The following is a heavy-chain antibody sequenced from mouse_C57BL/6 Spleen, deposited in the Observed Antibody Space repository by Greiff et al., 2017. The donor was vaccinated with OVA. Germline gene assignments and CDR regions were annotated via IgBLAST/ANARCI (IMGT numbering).Heavy chain of an antibody. Sequence: VQLQQSGPGLVQPSQSLSITCTVSGFSFTSYGVHWVRQSPGKGLEWLGVIWRGGSTDYNAAFMSRLSITKDNSKSQVFFKMNSLQADDTAIYYCAKNYYGSSYAMDYWGQGTSVTVSS. CDR3: AKNYYGSSYAMDY. D-gene: IGHD1-1*01. CDR2: IWRGGST. V-gene: IGHV2-5*01. J-gene: IGHJ4*01. CDR1: GFSFTSYG.